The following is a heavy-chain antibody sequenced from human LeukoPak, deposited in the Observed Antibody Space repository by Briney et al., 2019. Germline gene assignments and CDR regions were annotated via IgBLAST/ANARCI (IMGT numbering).Heavy chain of an antibody. D-gene: IGHD6-19*01. Sequence: KPSETLSLTCTVSGGSISNYYWCWIRQPAGKGLEWIGRIYTSGSTNYNPSLKSRVTMSVDTSKNQFSLKLSSVTAADTAVYYCARNEWLAQTDAFDIWGQGTMVTVSS. J-gene: IGHJ3*02. CDR3: ARNEWLAQTDAFDI. V-gene: IGHV4-4*07. CDR2: IYTSGST. CDR1: GGSISNYY.